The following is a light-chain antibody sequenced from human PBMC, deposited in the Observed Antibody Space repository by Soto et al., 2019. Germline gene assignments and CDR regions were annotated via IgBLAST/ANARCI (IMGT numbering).Light chain of an antibody. CDR1: QSVSSN. V-gene: IGKV3-20*01. CDR3: QQYGSSCT. J-gene: IGKJ1*01. CDR2: DTS. Sequence: EIVMTQSPATLSVSPGERVTLSCRASQSVSSNVAWYQQKPGQAPRLLIYDTSNRATGIPDRFSGSGSGTDFTLTISRLEPEDFAVYYCQQYGSSCTFGQGTKV.